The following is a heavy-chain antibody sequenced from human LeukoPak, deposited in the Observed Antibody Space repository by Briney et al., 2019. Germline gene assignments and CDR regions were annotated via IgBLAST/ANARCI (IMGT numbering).Heavy chain of an antibody. Sequence: ASVKVSCKASGYTFPSYGISWVRQAPGQGLEWMGWTSAYNGNTNYTQKLQGRVTMTTDTLTSTAYMELRSLRSDDTAVYYCARSWVRRVPYYFDHWGQGTLVTVSS. D-gene: IGHD3-10*01. V-gene: IGHV1-18*01. CDR1: GYTFPSYG. CDR2: TSAYNGNT. CDR3: ARSWVRRVPYYFDH. J-gene: IGHJ4*02.